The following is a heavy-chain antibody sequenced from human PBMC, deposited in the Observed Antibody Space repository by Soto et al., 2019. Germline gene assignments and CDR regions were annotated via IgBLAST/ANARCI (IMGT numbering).Heavy chain of an antibody. J-gene: IGHJ5*02. CDR3: AKEISSYYDFWSGYSPP. CDR1: GFTFSSYA. CDR2: ISGSGGSR. V-gene: IGHV3-23*01. D-gene: IGHD3-3*01. Sequence: GGSLRLSCAASGFTFSSYAMSWVRQAPGKGLEWVSAISGSGGSRYYADSVKGRFPISRDNSKNTLYLQMNSLRAEDTAVYYCAKEISSYYDFWSGYSPPWGQGTLVTVSS.